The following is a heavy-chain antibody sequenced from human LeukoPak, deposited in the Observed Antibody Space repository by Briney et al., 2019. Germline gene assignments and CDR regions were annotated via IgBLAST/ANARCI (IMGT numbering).Heavy chain of an antibody. CDR2: IIPIFGTA. CDR1: GGTFSSYA. V-gene: IGHV1-69*05. D-gene: IGHD3-22*01. J-gene: IGHJ4*02. CDR3: ARGGWNYYDSSGYYLPFDY. Sequence: GASVKVSCKASGGTFSSYAISWVRQAPGQGLEWMGGIIPIFGTANYAQKFQGRVTITTDESTSTAYMELSSLRSEDTAVYYCARGGWNYYDSSGYYLPFDYWGQGTLVTVSS.